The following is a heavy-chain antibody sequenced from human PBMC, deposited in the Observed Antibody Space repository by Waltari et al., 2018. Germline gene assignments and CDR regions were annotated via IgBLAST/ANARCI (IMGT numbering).Heavy chain of an antibody. CDR1: GYMFTAYY. J-gene: IGHJ4*02. V-gene: IGHV1-2*04. CDR3: AVIEYSSLPPIDY. CDR2: INPNSGGT. Sequence: QVQLVQSGAEVEKPGASVKVSCKTSGYMFTAYYIHWVRQAPGQGLGWMGWINPNSGGTNYAQKFQGWVTMTRDTSIDTAYMELNRLRSDDTAVYYCAVIEYSSLPPIDYWGQGTPVTVSS. D-gene: IGHD6-19*01.